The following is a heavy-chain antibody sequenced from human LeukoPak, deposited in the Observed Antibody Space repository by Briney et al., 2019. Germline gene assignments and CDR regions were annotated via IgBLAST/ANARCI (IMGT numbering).Heavy chain of an antibody. V-gene: IGHV4-39*01. CDR1: GGSISSSSYY. D-gene: IGHD3-10*01. CDR3: ARGGILYGSGMKSLIY. Sequence: SETLSLTCTVSGGSISSSSYYWGWIRQPPGKGLEWIGSIYYSGSTYYNPSLKSRVTISVDTSKNQFSLKLSSMTAADTAVYYCARGGILYGSGMKSLIYWGQGTLVTVSS. J-gene: IGHJ4*02. CDR2: IYYSGST.